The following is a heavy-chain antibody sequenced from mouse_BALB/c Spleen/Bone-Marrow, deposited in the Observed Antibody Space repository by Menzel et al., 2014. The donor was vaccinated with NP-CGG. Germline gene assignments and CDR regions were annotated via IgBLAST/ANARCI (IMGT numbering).Heavy chain of an antibody. CDR3: ARDTGNYVRFAY. Sequence: EVKLMESGGGLVQPGGSLRLSCATSGFTFTDYYMSWVRQPPGKALEWLVFIRNKANGYTTEYSASVKGRFTISRDNSQSILYLQMNTLRAEDSATYYCARDTGNYVRFAYWGQGTLVTVSA. J-gene: IGHJ3*01. D-gene: IGHD2-1*01. CDR1: GFTFTDYY. CDR2: IRNKANGYTT. V-gene: IGHV7-3*02.